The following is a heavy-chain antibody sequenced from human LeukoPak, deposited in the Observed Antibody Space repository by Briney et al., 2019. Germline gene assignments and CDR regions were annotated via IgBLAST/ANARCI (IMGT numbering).Heavy chain of an antibody. J-gene: IGHJ4*02. D-gene: IGHD6-13*01. CDR3: ARGIAAAGRYYFDY. CDR1: GFTFSSYW. CDR2: IKQDGSEK. Sequence: GGSLRLSCAASGFTFSSYWMSWVRQAPGKGLEWVANIKQDGSEKYYVDSVKGRFTISRDNAKNSLYLQMNSLRAEDTAVYYCARGIAAAGRYYFDYWGQGTLVTVSS. V-gene: IGHV3-7*04.